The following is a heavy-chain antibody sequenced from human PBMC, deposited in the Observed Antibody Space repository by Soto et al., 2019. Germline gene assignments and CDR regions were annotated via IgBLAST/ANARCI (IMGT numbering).Heavy chain of an antibody. D-gene: IGHD1-7*01. J-gene: IGHJ4*01. Sequence: QVQLVESGGGLVKPGESLRLSCAASGFTFSNYYMNWIRQAPGQGLEWLSFINTRRETRYIADSIRGRFTFSRDNARRSLYLQMNSLRADDTAVYYCARSGTPLIEILDYWGHGTLVTVSS. CDR2: INTRRETR. CDR3: ARSGTPLIEILDY. V-gene: IGHV3-11*01. CDR1: GFTFSNYY.